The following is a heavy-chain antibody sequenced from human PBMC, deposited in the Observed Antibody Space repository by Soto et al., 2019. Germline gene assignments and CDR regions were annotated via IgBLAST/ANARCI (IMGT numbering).Heavy chain of an antibody. J-gene: IGHJ4*02. D-gene: IGHD3-22*01. Sequence: ASVTQCLTYSVVGGSIVNYGCSCILQPPGKGLEWIGYIYYSGSTNYNPSLKSRLTISVDTSKNQFSLKLRSVTAADTAVYYCPTDVAKFYASSGFDYLRQGSLVPVSS. CDR3: PTDVAKFYASSGFDY. CDR2: IYYSGST. V-gene: IGHV4-59*01. CDR1: GGSIVNYG.